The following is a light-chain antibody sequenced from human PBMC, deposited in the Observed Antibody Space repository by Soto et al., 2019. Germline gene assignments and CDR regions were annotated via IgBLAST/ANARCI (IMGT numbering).Light chain of an antibody. Sequence: QSGLTQPASVSGSPGQSVTIPCPGTHRGVGGYNFCSWYQQHPGKAPQVIIYEVSERPSGVSDRFSGSKSGNTASLMISGLQAEDEADYYCCSYAGSTTQTYVFGSGTKVTVL. CDR3: CSYAGSTTQTYV. J-gene: IGLJ1*01. CDR1: HRGVGGYNF. CDR2: EVS. V-gene: IGLV2-23*02.